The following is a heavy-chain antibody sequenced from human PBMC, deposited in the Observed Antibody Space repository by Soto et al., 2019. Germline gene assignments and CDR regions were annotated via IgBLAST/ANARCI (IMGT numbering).Heavy chain of an antibody. CDR1: GGSFSGYY. D-gene: IGHD2-15*01. J-gene: IGHJ5*02. CDR3: ARLRFCSGGTSSWSDP. Sequence: SETLSLTCAVYGGSFSGYYWSWIRQPPGKGLEWIGEINHSGSTNYNPSLKSRVTISVDTSKNQFSLKLSSVTAADTAVYYCARLRFCSGGTSSWSDPWGQGTVLTVSS. CDR2: INHSGST. V-gene: IGHV4-34*01.